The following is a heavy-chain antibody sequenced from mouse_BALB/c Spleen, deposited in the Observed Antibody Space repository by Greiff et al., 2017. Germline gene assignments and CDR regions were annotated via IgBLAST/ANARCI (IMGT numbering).Heavy chain of an antibody. CDR2: ISSGSSTI. J-gene: IGHJ4*01. CDR1: GFTFSSFG. V-gene: IGHV5-17*02. Sequence: EVQLVESGGGLVQPGGSRKLSCAASGFTFSSFGMHWVRQAPEKGLEWVAYISSGSSTIYYADTVKGRFTISRDNPKNTLFLQMTSLRSEDTAMYYCARRGYGNYDAMDYWGQGTSVTVSS. CDR3: ARRGYGNYDAMDY. D-gene: IGHD2-1*01.